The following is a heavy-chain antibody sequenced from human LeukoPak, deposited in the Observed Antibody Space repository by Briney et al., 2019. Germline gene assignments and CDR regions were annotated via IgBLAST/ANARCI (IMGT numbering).Heavy chain of an antibody. D-gene: IGHD3-3*01. CDR1: GFTFSRYW. CDR3: VRDDYDFWSGYQRYFEF. V-gene: IGHV3-7*01. Sequence: GGSLRLSCAAPGFTFSRYWMSWVRQAPGKGLEWVANINQDGSEKYYVDSVEGRFSISRDSVKNSLYLQMTSVRADDTAMYYCVRDDYDFWSGYQRYFEFWGQGTLVTVSS. J-gene: IGHJ4*02. CDR2: INQDGSEK.